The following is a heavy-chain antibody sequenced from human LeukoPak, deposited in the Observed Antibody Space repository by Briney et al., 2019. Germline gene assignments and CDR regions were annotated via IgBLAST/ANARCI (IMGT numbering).Heavy chain of an antibody. CDR2: IYYSGST. CDR3: ARGVRGAPASNNCFAP. Sequence: NSSETLSLTCTVSGGSISSYYWSWIRQPPGKGLEWIGYIYYSGSTNYNPSLKSRVTISVDTSKNQFSLKLSSVTAADTAVYYCARGVRGAPASNNCFAPGGKGPLVPVSS. V-gene: IGHV4-59*01. J-gene: IGHJ5*02. D-gene: IGHD3-10*01. CDR1: GGSISSYY.